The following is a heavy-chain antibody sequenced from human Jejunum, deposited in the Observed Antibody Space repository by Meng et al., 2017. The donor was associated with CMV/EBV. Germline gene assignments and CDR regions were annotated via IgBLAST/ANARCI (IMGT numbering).Heavy chain of an antibody. CDR3: ARENSGYDY. CDR2: NYTSWST. J-gene: IGHJ4*02. D-gene: IGHD5-12*01. Sequence: SCPGVAKSSDVPSLAWLCSGGYILIYPWASMRVPGAKGMGLIGNNYTSWSTYYNPSLKSRVTMSVDTSKNQFSLKLSSVTAADTAVYYCARENSGYDYWGQGILVTVSS. CDR1: GGYILIYP. V-gene: IGHV4-4*07.